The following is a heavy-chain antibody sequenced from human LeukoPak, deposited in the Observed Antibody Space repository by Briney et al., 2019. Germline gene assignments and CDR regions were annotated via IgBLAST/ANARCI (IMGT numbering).Heavy chain of an antibody. J-gene: IGHJ6*03. V-gene: IGHV1-69*01. CDR2: IIPIFGIP. D-gene: IGHD6-25*01. Sequence: SVKVSCKASGGTFRTFAISWVRQTPGQGLEWMGGIIPIFGIPDSAQKFQGRLTITADESTTTAYMELSSQRSDDTAIYYCGLSGNYYYYYMDVWGKGTTVTISS. CDR1: GGTFRTFA. CDR3: GLSGNYYYYYMDV.